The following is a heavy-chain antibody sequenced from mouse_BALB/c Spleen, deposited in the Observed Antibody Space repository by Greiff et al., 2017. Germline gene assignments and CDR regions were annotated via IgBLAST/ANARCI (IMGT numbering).Heavy chain of an antibody. CDR3: TRGGLLREAWFAY. J-gene: IGHJ3*01. D-gene: IGHD2-3*01. V-gene: IGHV1-15*01. CDR2: IDPETGGT. CDR1: GYTFTDYE. Sequence: QVQLQQSGAELVRPGASVTLSCKASGYTFTDYEMHWVKQTPVHGLEWIGAIDPETGGTAYNQKFKGKATLTADKSSSTAYMELRSLTSEDSAVYYCTRGGLLREAWFAYWGQGTLVTVSA.